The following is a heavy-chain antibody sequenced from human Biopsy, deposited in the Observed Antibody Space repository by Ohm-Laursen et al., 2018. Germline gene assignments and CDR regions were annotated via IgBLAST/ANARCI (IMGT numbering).Heavy chain of an antibody. CDR3: AKDLHYWAAMDV. J-gene: IGHJ6*02. Sequence: GSLRLSCAASGLSFSTYGMHWVRQVPGKGLEWVSGIGSDGAKHYRDSVRGRFTISRDNSKSSLSLEMNSLRVEDTAIYYCAKDLHYWAAMDVWGPGTAVTVS. CDR2: IGSDGAK. CDR1: GLSFSTYG. D-gene: IGHD2-15*01. V-gene: IGHV3-23*01.